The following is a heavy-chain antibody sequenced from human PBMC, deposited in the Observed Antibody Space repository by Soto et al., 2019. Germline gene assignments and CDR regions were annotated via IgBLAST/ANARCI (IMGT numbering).Heavy chain of an antibody. D-gene: IGHD2-21*01. CDR2: IVVGSGNT. Sequence: SVKVSCKASGFTFTSSAVQWVRQARGQRLEWIGWIVVGSGNTNYAQKFQERVTITRDMSTSTAYMELSSLRSEDTAVYYCAAAPSTGSGSFVVGVWGQGTMVTVSS. CDR3: AAAPSTGSGSFVVGV. V-gene: IGHV1-58*01. J-gene: IGHJ3*01. CDR1: GFTFTSSA.